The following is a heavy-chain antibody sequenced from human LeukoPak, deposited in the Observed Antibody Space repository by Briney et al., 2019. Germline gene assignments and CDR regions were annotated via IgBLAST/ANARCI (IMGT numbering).Heavy chain of an antibody. D-gene: IGHD3-10*01. Sequence: SETLSLTCTVSGGSISSSSYYWGWIRQPPGKGLEWIGSIYYSGSTYYNPSLKSRVTISVDTSKNQFSLKLSSVTAADTAVYYCARHPRMVWGVNNFDYWGQGTLVTVSS. CDR2: IYYSGST. CDR3: ARHPRMVWGVNNFDY. CDR1: GGSISSSSYY. V-gene: IGHV4-39*01. J-gene: IGHJ4*02.